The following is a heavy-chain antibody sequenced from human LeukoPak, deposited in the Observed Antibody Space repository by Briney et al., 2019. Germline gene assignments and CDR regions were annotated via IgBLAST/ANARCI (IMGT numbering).Heavy chain of an antibody. D-gene: IGHD3-10*01. CDR2: ISYDGSNK. CDR1: GFTFSSYA. Sequence: PGGSLRLSCAASGFTFSSYAMHWVRQAPGKGLEWVAVISYDGSNKYYADSVKGRFTISRDNSKNTLYLQMNSLRAEDTAVYYCAKEKASGVVGYWGQGTLVTVSS. CDR3: AKEKASGVVGY. V-gene: IGHV3-30*04. J-gene: IGHJ4*02.